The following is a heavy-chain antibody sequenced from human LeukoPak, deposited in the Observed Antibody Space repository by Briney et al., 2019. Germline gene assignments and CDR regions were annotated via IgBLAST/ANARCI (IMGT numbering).Heavy chain of an antibody. V-gene: IGHV4-39*01. CDR1: GGSISSSSYY. CDR3: VSLEATVVTPDY. CDR2: IYFSGST. Sequence: PSETLSLTCTVSGGSISSSSYYWGWIRQPPGKGLEWIGSIYFSGSTYYNPSLKSRVTISVDTSKNQFSLKVRSVTAADTAVYYCVSLEATVVTPDYWGQGTLVTVSS. J-gene: IGHJ4*02. D-gene: IGHD4-23*01.